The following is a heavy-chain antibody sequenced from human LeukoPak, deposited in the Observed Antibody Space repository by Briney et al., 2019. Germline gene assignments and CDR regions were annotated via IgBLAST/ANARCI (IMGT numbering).Heavy chain of an antibody. CDR3: ARERRDYYGSGSQYYFDY. J-gene: IGHJ4*02. CDR1: GFTFSSYE. Sequence: GGSLRLSCAASGFTFSSYEMNWVRQAPGKGLEWVSYISSSGSTIYYADSVKGRFTISRDNAKNSLYLQMNSLRAEDTAVYYCARERRDYYGSGSQYYFDYWGQGTLVTVSS. CDR2: ISSSGSTI. V-gene: IGHV3-48*03. D-gene: IGHD3-10*01.